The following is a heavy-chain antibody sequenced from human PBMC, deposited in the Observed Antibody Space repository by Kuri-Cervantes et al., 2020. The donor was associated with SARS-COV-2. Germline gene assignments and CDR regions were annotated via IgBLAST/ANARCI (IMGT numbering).Heavy chain of an antibody. Sequence: GESLKISCAASGFTFSSYWMRWVRQAPGKGLVWVSRINSDGSSTSYADSVKGRFTISRDNAKNTLYLQMNSLRAEDTAVYYCARPPPGYCSSTSCYTGGDFDLWGRGTLVTVSS. CDR1: GFTFSSYW. CDR2: INSDGSST. V-gene: IGHV3-74*01. D-gene: IGHD2-2*02. CDR3: ARPPPGYCSSTSCYTGGDFDL. J-gene: IGHJ2*01.